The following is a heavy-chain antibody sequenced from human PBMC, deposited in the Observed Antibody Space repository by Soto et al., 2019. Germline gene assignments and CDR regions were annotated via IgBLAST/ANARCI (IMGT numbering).Heavy chain of an antibody. CDR2: ISSSSSYI. CDR3: ARVRYGSGSYYSRIYYYGMDV. J-gene: IGHJ6*02. CDR1: GFTFSSYS. V-gene: IGHV3-21*01. Sequence: RLSCAASGFTFSSYSMNWVRQAPGKGLEWVSSISSSSSYIYYADSVKGRFTISRDNAKNSLYLQMNSLRAEDTAVYYCARVRYGSGSYYSRIYYYGMDVWGQGTTVTVSS. D-gene: IGHD3-10*01.